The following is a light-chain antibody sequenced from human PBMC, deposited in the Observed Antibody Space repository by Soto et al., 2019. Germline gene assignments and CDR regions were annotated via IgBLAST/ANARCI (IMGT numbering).Light chain of an antibody. V-gene: IGLV2-14*03. CDR1: SSDIGAYNY. Sequence: QSVLTQPASVSGSPGQSITVSCTGSSSDIGAYNYVSWYQHHPGEVPKLIIHDVSSRPSGLSDRFSGSKSGNTASLTISGLQAEDEADYYCTSYTSSDTLVFGSGTKLTV. J-gene: IGLJ1*01. CDR2: DVS. CDR3: TSYTSSDTLV.